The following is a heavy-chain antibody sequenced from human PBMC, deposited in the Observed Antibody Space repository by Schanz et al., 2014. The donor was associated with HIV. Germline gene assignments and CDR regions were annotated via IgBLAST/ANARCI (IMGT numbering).Heavy chain of an antibody. Sequence: EVQLVESGGGLVQPGGSLKLSCAASGFPFNGYYMSWVRQAPGKGLEWLSSISSSGGYIYYADSVKGRFTISRDSSKNTLYLQMNSLRAEDTAVYYWASPLLYDSLDVWGQGTTVTVSS. CDR1: GFPFNGYY. CDR2: ISSSGGYI. CDR3: ASPLLYDSLDV. J-gene: IGHJ6*02. V-gene: IGHV3-21*01. D-gene: IGHD3-22*01.